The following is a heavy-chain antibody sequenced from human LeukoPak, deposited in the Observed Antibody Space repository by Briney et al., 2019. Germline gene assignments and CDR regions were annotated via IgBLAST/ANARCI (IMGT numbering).Heavy chain of an antibody. V-gene: IGHV3-30*02. CDR3: AKDDQGVVGAVYYFDC. CDR2: IRYDGSNK. J-gene: IGHJ4*02. D-gene: IGHD1-26*01. Sequence: QTGGSLRLSCGASGFTFSSYGMHWVRQPPGKGLEWVAFIRYDGSNKYYADSVNGRFTISRDNSKNTLYLQMHSLRAEDTAVYYCAKDDQGVVGAVYYFDCWGQGTLVTVSS. CDR1: GFTFSSYG.